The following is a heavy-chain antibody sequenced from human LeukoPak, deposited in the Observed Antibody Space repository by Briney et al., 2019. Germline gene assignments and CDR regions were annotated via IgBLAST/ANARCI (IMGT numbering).Heavy chain of an antibody. D-gene: IGHD3-3*01. V-gene: IGHV4-4*02. J-gene: IGHJ4*02. CDR1: GDSISSSNW. CDR3: AREKTWRHFDY. Sequence: PSETLSLTCAVSGDSISSSNWWSWVRQPPVKGPEWIGELYHSGTTNYNPSLKSRVTMLVDKSKNHFSLKLSSVTAADTAVYYCAREKTWRHFDYWGQGTLVTVSS. CDR2: LYHSGTT.